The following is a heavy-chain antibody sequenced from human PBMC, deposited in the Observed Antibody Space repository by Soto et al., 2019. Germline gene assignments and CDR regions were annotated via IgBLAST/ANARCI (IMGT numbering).Heavy chain of an antibody. CDR1: GGSISSYY. J-gene: IGHJ4*02. D-gene: IGHD6-19*01. Sequence: PSETLSLTCTVSGGSISSYYWSWIRQPPGKGLEWIGYIYYSGSTNYNPSLKSRVTISVDTSKNQFSLKLSSVTAADTAVYYCASLRHSSGWYFDYWGQGTLVTVSS. CDR3: ASLRHSSGWYFDY. CDR2: IYYSGST. V-gene: IGHV4-59*08.